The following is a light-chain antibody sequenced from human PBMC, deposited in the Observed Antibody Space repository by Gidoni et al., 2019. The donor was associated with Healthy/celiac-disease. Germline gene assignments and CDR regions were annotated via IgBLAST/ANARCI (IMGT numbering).Light chain of an antibody. CDR1: QSLLHSNGYNY. CDR3: MQALQTPIT. V-gene: IGKV2-28*01. Sequence: DIVIPQPPLYLPVTPGEPASISCRSSQSLLHSNGYNYLYWYLQKPGQSPQLLIYLGSNRASGVPDRFSGSGSGTDFTLKSIRVEAEDVGVYYCMQALQTPITFGQGTRLEIK. J-gene: IGKJ5*01. CDR2: LGS.